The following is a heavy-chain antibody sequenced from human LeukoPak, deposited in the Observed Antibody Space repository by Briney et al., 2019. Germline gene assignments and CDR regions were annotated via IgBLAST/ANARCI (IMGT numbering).Heavy chain of an antibody. D-gene: IGHD2-15*01. J-gene: IGHJ4*02. V-gene: IGHV1-2*02. Sequence: ASVKVSCKASGYTFTGYYMHWVRQAPGQGLEWMGWINPNSGGTNYAQKFQGRVTMTRDTSISTAYMELSRLRSEDTAVYYCASSTWGGYCSGGSCYSDFDYWGQGTLVTVSS. CDR1: GYTFTGYY. CDR3: ASSTWGGYCSGGSCYSDFDY. CDR2: INPNSGGT.